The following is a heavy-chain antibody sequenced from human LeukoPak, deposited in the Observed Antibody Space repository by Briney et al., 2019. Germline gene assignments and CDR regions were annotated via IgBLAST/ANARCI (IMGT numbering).Heavy chain of an antibody. J-gene: IGHJ4*02. CDR2: IYYRGNT. CDR3: ARVTYYGSGSYSFDY. Sequence: KPSETLSLTCTVSGGSINSFYWSWIRQSPGKGLEWIGNIYYRGNTNYNPSLQSRLTISVDTSKRQFSLRLTSVTAADTAIYYCARVTYYGSGSYSFDYWGQGTLVTVSS. D-gene: IGHD3-10*01. CDR1: GGSINSFY. V-gene: IGHV4-59*01.